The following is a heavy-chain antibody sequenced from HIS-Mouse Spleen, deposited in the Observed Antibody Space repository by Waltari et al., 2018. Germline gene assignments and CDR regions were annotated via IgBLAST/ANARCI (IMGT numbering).Heavy chain of an antibody. D-gene: IGHD6-13*01. J-gene: IGHJ2*01. CDR3: AREIPYSSSWYDWYFDL. CDR1: GGSISSSSYY. Sequence: QLQLQESGPGLVKPSETLSLTCTVSGGSISSSSYYWGWIRQPPGTGLEWIGSIYYSGSTYYNPYLKSRVTISVDTSKNQFSLKLSSVTAADTAVYYCAREIPYSSSWYDWYFDLWGRGTLVTVSS. CDR2: IYYSGST. V-gene: IGHV4-39*07.